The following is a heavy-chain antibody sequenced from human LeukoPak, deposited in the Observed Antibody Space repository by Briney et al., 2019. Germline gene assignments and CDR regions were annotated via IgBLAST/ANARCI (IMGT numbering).Heavy chain of an antibody. D-gene: IGHD4-17*01. CDR2: ISSSSSYI. V-gene: IGHV3-21*01. CDR3: ARARPDTLTTVTPDY. CDR1: GFSVRYAR. J-gene: IGHJ4*02. Sequence: PGGSLRLSCAASGFSVRYARMSWVRQAPGKGLEWVSSISSSSSYIYYADSVKGRFTISRDNAKNSLYLQMNSLRAEDTAVYYCARARPDTLTTVTPDYWGQGTLVTVSS.